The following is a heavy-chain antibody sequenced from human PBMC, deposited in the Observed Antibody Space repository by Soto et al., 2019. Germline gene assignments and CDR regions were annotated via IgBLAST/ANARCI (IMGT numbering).Heavy chain of an antibody. CDR3: ARRSSSGWPYNWLDP. CDR1: GGSISSYY. V-gene: IGHV4-59*08. CDR2: IYYSGST. Sequence: SETLSLTYTVSGGSISSYYWSWIRQPPGKGLEWIGYIYYSGSTNYNPSLKSRVTISVDTSKNQFSLKLSSVTAADTAVYYCARRSSSGWPYNWLDPWGQGTLVTVSS. J-gene: IGHJ5*02. D-gene: IGHD6-19*01.